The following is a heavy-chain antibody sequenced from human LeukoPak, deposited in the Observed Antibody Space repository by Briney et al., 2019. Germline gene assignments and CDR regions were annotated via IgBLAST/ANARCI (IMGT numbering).Heavy chain of an antibody. CDR3: TRLHYDFWSAYDS. J-gene: IGHJ4*02. CDR1: GFTFSNYL. Sequence: GGSLRLSRAASGFTFSNYLMHWVRQAPGKGLVWVSRINFDGSSTSYADSVKGRFTIFRDNAKNTLYLQMNSLRDEGTAVYYCTRLHYDFWSAYDSWGQGTLVTVSS. V-gene: IGHV3-74*01. CDR2: INFDGSST. D-gene: IGHD3-3*01.